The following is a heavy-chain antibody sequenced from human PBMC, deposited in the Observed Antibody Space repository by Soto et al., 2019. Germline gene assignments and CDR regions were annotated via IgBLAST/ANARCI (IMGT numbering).Heavy chain of an antibody. V-gene: IGHV4-39*01. J-gene: IGHJ4*02. CDR1: GGSISGTSYY. CDR2: IYYGGST. CDR3: ARGNNDYDY. Sequence: KTSETLSLTCTVSGGSISGTSYYWGWIRQPPGKGLEWIGSIYYGGSTYYNPSLKSRVTISVDTSKNQFSLKLRSVTAADTAVYYCARGNNDYDYWGQGTLVTVSS.